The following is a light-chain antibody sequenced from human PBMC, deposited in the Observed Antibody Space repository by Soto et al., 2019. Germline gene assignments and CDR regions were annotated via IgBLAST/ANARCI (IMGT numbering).Light chain of an antibody. CDR1: QSVYSN. V-gene: IGKV3D-15*01. CDR3: QQYGDSPVT. J-gene: IGKJ1*01. CDR2: DAS. Sequence: TEMTQSPATLSVSTGERATLSCRASQSVYSNLAWYQQKPGQAPRLLIYDASNRATGIPARFSGSGSGTDFTLTISSLQSEDFAVYYCQQYGDSPVTFGQGTMV.